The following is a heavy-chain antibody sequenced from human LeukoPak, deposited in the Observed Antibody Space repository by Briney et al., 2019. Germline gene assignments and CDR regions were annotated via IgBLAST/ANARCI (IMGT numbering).Heavy chain of an antibody. J-gene: IGHJ6*03. Sequence: GGSLRLPCAARGYSLSASAMHSVRQAPGKGLEYVSAIISNGGATDYADSVKGRFTISRDNSKNTLYLQMGSLRADDKGIYYWARTRIAGLIIYHMDVWGKGTAVTVSS. CDR2: IISNGGAT. D-gene: IGHD6-13*01. V-gene: IGHV3-64*02. CDR3: ARTRIAGLIIYHMDV. CDR1: GYSLSASA.